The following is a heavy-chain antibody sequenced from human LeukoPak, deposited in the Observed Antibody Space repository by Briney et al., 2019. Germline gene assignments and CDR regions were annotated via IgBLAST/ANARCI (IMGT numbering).Heavy chain of an antibody. CDR1: GGSISSYY. D-gene: IGHD3-9*01. J-gene: IGHJ4*02. CDR3: ARDRRYFDWLLPDY. V-gene: IGHV4-59*01. Sequence: PSETLSLTCTVSGGSISSYYWSWIRQPPGKGLEWIGYIYYSGSTNYNPSLKSRVTISVDTSKNQFSLKLSSVTAADTAVYYCARDRRYFDWLLPDYWGQGTLVTVSS. CDR2: IYYSGST.